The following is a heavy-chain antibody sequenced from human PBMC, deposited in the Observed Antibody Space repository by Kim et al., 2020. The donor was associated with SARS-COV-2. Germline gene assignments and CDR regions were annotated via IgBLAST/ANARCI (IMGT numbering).Heavy chain of an antibody. Sequence: GGSLRLSCVASGFTLSKHRMHWVRQAPGMGLVWVSRINSGGSDTTHADTVKGRFTFSSDNAKNKLYLQMSSLRAEDTAVYSCARGNYHGMDVWVQRTTVT. CDR3: ARGNYHGMDV. J-gene: IGHJ6*02. V-gene: IGHV3-74*01. CDR2: INSGGSDT. CDR1: GFTLSKHR.